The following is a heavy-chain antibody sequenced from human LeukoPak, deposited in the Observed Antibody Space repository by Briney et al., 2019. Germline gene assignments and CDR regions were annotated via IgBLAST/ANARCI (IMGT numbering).Heavy chain of an antibody. CDR3: ARGYVWGSLRLQPPFDY. CDR2: IYSGGST. V-gene: IGHV3-66*01. D-gene: IGHD3-16*01. CDR1: GFTVSSNY. Sequence: QPGGSLRLSCAASGFTVSSNYMSWVRQAPGKGLEWVSVIYSGGSTYYADSVKGRFTISRDNSKNTLYLQMNSLRAEDTAVYYCARGYVWGSLRLQPPFDYWGQGTLVTVSS. J-gene: IGHJ4*02.